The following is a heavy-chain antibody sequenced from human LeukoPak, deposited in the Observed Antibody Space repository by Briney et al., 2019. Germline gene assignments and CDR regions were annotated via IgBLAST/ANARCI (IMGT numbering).Heavy chain of an antibody. Sequence: SEALSLTCAVSGYSISSGYYWAWIRQPPGKGLEWIGKIYHNGNTYYNPSLKGRVTISVDTSKNQFSLKLSSVTAADTALYYCAREFTEYYYDSSKASYWGQGTLVTVSS. CDR1: GYSISSGYY. D-gene: IGHD3-22*01. CDR3: AREFTEYYYDSSKASY. CDR2: IYHNGNT. J-gene: IGHJ4*02. V-gene: IGHV4-38-2*02.